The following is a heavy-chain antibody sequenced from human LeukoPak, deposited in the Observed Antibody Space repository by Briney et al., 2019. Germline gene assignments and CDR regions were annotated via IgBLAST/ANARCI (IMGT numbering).Heavy chain of an antibody. Sequence: SETLSLTCTVSGGSISSYYWSWIRQPAGKGLEWIGHIYNSGSTNYNPSLKGRVTMSLDTSKNQFSLKLSSVNAADTAVYYCARGRNWFDFWGQGTLVTVSS. V-gene: IGHV4-4*07. CDR3: ARGRNWFDF. CDR1: GGSISSYY. CDR2: IYNSGST. J-gene: IGHJ5*01.